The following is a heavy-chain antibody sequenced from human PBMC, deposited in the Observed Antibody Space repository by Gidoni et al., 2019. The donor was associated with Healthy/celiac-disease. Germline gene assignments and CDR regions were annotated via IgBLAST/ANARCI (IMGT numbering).Heavy chain of an antibody. J-gene: IGHJ4*02. D-gene: IGHD6-13*01. CDR1: GFTFDDYA. V-gene: IGHV3-9*01. CDR3: AKDIAYSRKFLFDY. Sequence: EVQLVESGGGLVQPGRSLRLSCAASGFTFDDYAMHWVRQAPGKGLEWVSGISWNSGSIGYADSVKGRFTIPRDNAKNSLYLQMNSLRAEDTALYYCAKDIAYSRKFLFDYWGQGTLVTVSS. CDR2: ISWNSGSI.